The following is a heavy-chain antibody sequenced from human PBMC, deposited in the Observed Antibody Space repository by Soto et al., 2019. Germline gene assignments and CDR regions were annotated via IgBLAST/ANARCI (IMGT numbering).Heavy chain of an antibody. J-gene: IGHJ6*02. CDR1: GGSISSSSYY. CDR2: AYYGGST. CDR3: AGGDYYHSSGYYFYYYTMDV. Sequence: SATRSITCTVSGGSISSSSYYWGWIRQPPGKGLEWIGNAYYGGSTYYNPSLKSRVTISVETSKSQFSLKLSSVTAADTAVYYCAGGDYYHSSGYYFYYYTMDVWGQGTTVTVSS. D-gene: IGHD3-22*01. V-gene: IGHV4-39*01.